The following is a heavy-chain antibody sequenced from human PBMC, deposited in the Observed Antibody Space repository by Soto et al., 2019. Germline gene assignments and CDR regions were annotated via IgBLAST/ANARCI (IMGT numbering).Heavy chain of an antibody. D-gene: IGHD3-9*01. CDR1: GFIFSNYA. CDR3: ARDVTDYVLDV. J-gene: IGHJ6*02. V-gene: IGHV3-30*03. CDR2: ISYDGRYI. Sequence: QMQLVESGGGVVQTGNSLRLSCAASGFIFSNYAMNCVRQAPGKGLEWVALISYDGRYIYYADYVKGRFAISRDNSKKTVELLMNILRREDTAVYYCARDVTDYVLDVWGQGTTVNVSS.